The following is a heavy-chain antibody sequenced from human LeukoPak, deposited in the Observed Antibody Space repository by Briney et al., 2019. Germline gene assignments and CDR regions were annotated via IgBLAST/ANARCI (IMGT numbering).Heavy chain of an antibody. CDR3: ARDPHGPDY. V-gene: IGHV1-2*02. CDR2: INTNSGGT. Sequence: ASVKVSCKASGYTFTGYYMHWVRQAPGQGLEWMGWINTNSGGTNYAQKFQGRVTMTTDTSTSTAYMELRSLRPDDTAVYYCARDPHGPDYWGQGTLVTVSS. J-gene: IGHJ4*02. CDR1: GYTFTGYY.